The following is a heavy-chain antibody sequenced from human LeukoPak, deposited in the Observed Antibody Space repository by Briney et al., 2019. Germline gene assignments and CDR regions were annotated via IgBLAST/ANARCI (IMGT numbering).Heavy chain of an antibody. Sequence: GGSLRLSCAASGFTFSDHYMDWVRQAPGKGLEWVGRTRNKANNYTTEYAASVKGRFTISRDDSKNSLYLQMNSLKTEDTAVYYCARRPYCGGDCYSKEYYFDYWGQGTLVTVSS. CDR2: TRNKANNYTT. CDR3: ARRPYCGGDCYSKEYYFDY. D-gene: IGHD2-21*02. J-gene: IGHJ4*02. V-gene: IGHV3-72*01. CDR1: GFTFSDHY.